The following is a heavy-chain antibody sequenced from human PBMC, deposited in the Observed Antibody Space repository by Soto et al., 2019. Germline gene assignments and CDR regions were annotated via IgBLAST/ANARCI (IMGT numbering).Heavy chain of an antibody. CDR1: GGTFSSYT. CDR2: IIPILGIA. Sequence: GASVKVSCKASGGTFSSYTISRVRQAPGQGLEWMGRIIPILGIANYAQKFQGRVTITADKSMSTAYMELSSLRSEDTAVYYCARFPCSSTSCYGGPWFDPWGQGTLVTVSS. D-gene: IGHD2-2*01. J-gene: IGHJ5*02. V-gene: IGHV1-69*02. CDR3: ARFPCSSTSCYGGPWFDP.